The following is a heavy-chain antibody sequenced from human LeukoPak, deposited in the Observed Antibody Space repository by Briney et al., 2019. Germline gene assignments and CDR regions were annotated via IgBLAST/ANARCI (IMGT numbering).Heavy chain of an antibody. CDR3: ARHPIVGAETPY. CDR1: GGSISGSF. CDR2: VYYSGST. J-gene: IGHJ4*02. Sequence: SETLSLTCTVSGGSISGSFWSWIRQPPGKGLEWIGYVYYSGSTNYNPSLESRVTISVDRSRNEFSLKMNSVTAADTAVYYCARHPIVGAETPYWGQGTLVTVSS. V-gene: IGHV4-59*08. D-gene: IGHD1-26*01.